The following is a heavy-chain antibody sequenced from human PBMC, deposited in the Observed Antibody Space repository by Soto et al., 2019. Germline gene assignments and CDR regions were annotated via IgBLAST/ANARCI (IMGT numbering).Heavy chain of an antibody. V-gene: IGHV3-74*01. Sequence: EVQLVESGGGLVQPGGSLRLSCAASGIIFTNYWMHWVRQAPGKGLVWVSRIDNDGSGTSYADSVKGRFIISRDNAKNTVYLQMNSRGAEDSSVYYCTTVCEAGGRGSLV. CDR3: TTVCEA. CDR2: IDNDGSGT. J-gene: IGHJ2*01. CDR1: GIIFTNYW.